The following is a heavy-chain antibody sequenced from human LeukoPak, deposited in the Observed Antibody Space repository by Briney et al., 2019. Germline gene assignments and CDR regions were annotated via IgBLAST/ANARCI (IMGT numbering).Heavy chain of an antibody. CDR3: ARDTYDFWSGFDY. D-gene: IGHD3-3*01. CDR1: GFTFSSYS. J-gene: IGHJ4*02. CDR2: ISSSSSYI. V-gene: IGHV3-21*01. Sequence: PGGSLRLSCAASGFTFSSYSMNWVRQAPGRGLEWVSSISSSSSYIYYADSVKGRFTISRDNAKNSLCMQMNSLRAEDTAVYYCARDTYDFWSGFDYWGQGTLVTVSS.